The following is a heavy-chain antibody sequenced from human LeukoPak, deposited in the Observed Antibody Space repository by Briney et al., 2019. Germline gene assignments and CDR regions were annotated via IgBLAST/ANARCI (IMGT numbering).Heavy chain of an antibody. CDR2: IYYSGSP. V-gene: IGHV4-61*01. J-gene: IGHJ4*02. CDR3: AGGSTVIRGAADY. D-gene: IGHD3-10*01. CDR1: GYSISSGYY. Sequence: PSENLSLTCSVSGYSISSGYYWSWIRQPPGKGLEWIGYIYYSGSPNYNPSLKSRVTISVDTSKNQFSLKLSSVTAADTAVYFCAGGSTVIRGAADYWGQGTLVTVSS.